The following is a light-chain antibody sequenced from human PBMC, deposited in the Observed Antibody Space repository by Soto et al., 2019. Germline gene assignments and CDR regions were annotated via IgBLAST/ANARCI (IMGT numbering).Light chain of an antibody. Sequence: QPVLTQPASVSGSPGQTITISCAGTTSDIGSYNFVSWYQQHPGKAPKLMIYHVTYRPSGVSNRYSGSKSGNSASLTISGLQADDEADYYCCSLTTSHTYVFGSGTKVTVL. V-gene: IGLV2-14*03. CDR2: HVT. J-gene: IGLJ1*01. CDR1: TSDIGSYNF. CDR3: CSLTTSHTYV.